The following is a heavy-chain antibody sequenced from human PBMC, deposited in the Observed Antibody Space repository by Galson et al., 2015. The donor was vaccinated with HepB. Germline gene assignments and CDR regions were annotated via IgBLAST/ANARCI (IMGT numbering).Heavy chain of an antibody. J-gene: IGHJ5*02. CDR3: ARQVDNWFDP. CDR1: GFTFTPFW. CDR2: INSDGTST. V-gene: IGHV3-74*01. Sequence: SLRLSCAASGFTFTPFWMHWVRQTPEKGLVSVSRINSDGTSTNYADSVKGRFTISRDNAKNTLDLQMNSLRAEDTAVYYCARQVDNWFDPWGQGTLVTVSS.